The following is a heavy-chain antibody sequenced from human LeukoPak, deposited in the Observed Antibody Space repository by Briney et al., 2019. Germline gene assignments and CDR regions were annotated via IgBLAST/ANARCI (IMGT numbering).Heavy chain of an antibody. CDR1: GFTFSSYS. CDR2: ISRTSSNI. CDR3: ARSGYNRFDY. Sequence: GGSLRLSCAASGFTFSSYSMNWVRQAPGKGLEWVSYISRTSSNIYYADSVKGRFTISRDNSKSTLYLQMTSLRAEDTAVYYCARSGYNRFDYWGQGTLVTVSS. D-gene: IGHD5-24*01. V-gene: IGHV3-48*01. J-gene: IGHJ4*02.